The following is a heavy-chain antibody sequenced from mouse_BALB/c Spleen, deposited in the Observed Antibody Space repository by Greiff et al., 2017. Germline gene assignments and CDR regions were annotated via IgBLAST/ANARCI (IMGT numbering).Heavy chain of an antibody. V-gene: IGHV1S127*01. CDR3: TRGDYYGSSFEGFAY. CDR1: GYTFTSYW. Sequence: VQLQQPGAELVKPGASVKMSCKASGYTFTSYWMHWVKQRPGQGLEWIGVIDPSDSYTSYNQKFKGKATLTVDTSSSTAYMQLSSLTSEDSAVYYCTRGDYYGSSFEGFAYWGQGTLVTVSA. CDR2: IDPSDSYT. D-gene: IGHD1-1*01. J-gene: IGHJ3*01.